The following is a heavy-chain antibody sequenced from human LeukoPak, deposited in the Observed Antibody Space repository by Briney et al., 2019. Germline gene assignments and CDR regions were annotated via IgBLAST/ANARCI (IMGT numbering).Heavy chain of an antibody. J-gene: IGHJ2*01. V-gene: IGHV4-39*01. CDR2: IYYSGST. D-gene: IGHD5-18*01. CDR1: GGSISSSSYY. Sequence: SETLSLTCTVSGGSISSSSYYWGWIRQPPGKGLEWIGSIYYSGSTYYNPSLKSRVTMSVDTSKNQFSLKLSSVTAADTAVYYCARLGYSYGYHWYFDLWGRGTLVTVSS. CDR3: ARLGYSYGYHWYFDL.